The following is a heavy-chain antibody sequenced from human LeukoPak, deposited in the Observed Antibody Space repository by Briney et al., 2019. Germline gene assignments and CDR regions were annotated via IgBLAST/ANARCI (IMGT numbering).Heavy chain of an antibody. V-gene: IGHV5-51*01. D-gene: IGHD3-22*01. J-gene: IGHJ4*02. CDR1: GHSFTTYW. Sequence: GESLKISCQGSGHSFTTYWIAWVRQMPGKGLEWMGIIYPGDSDTTYSPSFQGQVIISADKSISTAYLQWSSLKASDTAMYYCARQGSHYYDTRGNYYGLGDFDYWGQGTLVTVSS. CDR3: ARQGSHYYDTRGNYYGLGDFDY. CDR2: IYPGDSDT.